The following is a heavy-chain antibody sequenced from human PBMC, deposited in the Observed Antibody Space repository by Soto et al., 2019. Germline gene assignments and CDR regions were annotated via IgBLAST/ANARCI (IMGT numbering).Heavy chain of an antibody. Sequence: EVQLLESGGGLVQPGGSLSLSCAASGFTFSSYAMSWVRQTPGKGLEWVAGISGSGGATYYADAVKGRLTISRDNSNKTLYLQRTSLRAEDTAVYYCAKDLGPPVRSHYPYWYFDVWGRGTLVTVSS. CDR1: GFTFSSYA. J-gene: IGHJ2*01. CDR3: AKDLGPPVRSHYPYWYFDV. V-gene: IGHV3-23*01. CDR2: ISGSGGAT. D-gene: IGHD3-10*01.